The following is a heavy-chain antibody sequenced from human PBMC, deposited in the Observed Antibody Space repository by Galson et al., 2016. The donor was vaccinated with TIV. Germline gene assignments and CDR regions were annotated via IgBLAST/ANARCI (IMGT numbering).Heavy chain of an antibody. D-gene: IGHD2-21*02. CDR1: GGTLNNYA. J-gene: IGHJ4*02. V-gene: IGHV1-69*05. CDR2: VLPISGST. Sequence: SVKVSCKASGGTLNNYAINWVQQAPGHGLEWMGGVLPISGSTNFAQNFQGRVTITTDKFTGTVYMELSSLRSGDTAVYFCARDFPCGGACYFFDDWGQGTLVTVSS. CDR3: ARDFPCGGACYFFDD.